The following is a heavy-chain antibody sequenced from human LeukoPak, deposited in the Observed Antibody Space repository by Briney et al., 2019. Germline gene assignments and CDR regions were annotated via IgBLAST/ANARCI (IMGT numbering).Heavy chain of an antibody. V-gene: IGHV4-59*08. CDR2: IYYSGST. J-gene: IGHJ6*02. CDR3: ARRYGSGSYYHYYYGMDV. Sequence: SETLSLTCTVSGGSISGYYWSWIRQPPGKGLEWIGYIYYSGSTNYNPSLKSRVTISVDTSKNQFSLKLSSVTAADTAVYYCARRYGSGSYYHYYYGMDVWGQGTTVTVSS. CDR1: GGSISGYY. D-gene: IGHD3-10*01.